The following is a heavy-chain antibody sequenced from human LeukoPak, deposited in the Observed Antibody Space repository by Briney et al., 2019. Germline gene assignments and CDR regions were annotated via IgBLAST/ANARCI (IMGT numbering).Heavy chain of an antibody. CDR2: ISYDESNK. CDR1: GFTFSGYW. V-gene: IGHV3-30-3*01. D-gene: IGHD4-17*01. J-gene: IGHJ4*02. Sequence: GGSLRLSCATSGFTFSGYWMSWVRQAPGKGLEWVAVISYDESNKYYADSVKGRFTISRDNSKNTLYLQMNSLRAEDTAVYYCARDTNGDYDFDYWGQGTLVTVSS. CDR3: ARDTNGDYDFDY.